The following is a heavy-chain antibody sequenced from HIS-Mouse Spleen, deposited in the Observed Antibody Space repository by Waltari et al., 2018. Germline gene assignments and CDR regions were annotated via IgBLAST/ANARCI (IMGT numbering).Heavy chain of an antibody. V-gene: IGHV1-2*02. J-gene: IGHJ4*02. CDR3: ARARSPVSLFDY. CDR1: GYTFTGYY. Sequence: QVQLVQSGAEVKKPGASVKVSCKASGYTFTGYYMHWVRQAPGQGLEWMGWINPHSGGTNYAQKFQGRVTMTRDTSISTAYMELSRLRSDDTAVYYCARARSPVSLFDYWGQGTLVTVSS. CDR2: INPHSGGT.